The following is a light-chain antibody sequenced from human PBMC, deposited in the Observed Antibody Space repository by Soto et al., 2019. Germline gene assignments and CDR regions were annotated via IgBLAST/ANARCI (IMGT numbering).Light chain of an antibody. V-gene: IGKV1-5*03. CDR3: QQYNSYSEP. Sequence: DIQMTQSPSTLSASVGDRVTITCRAIQSISTWLAWYQQKPGKAPKLLIYQASSLESGVPSRFSGSGSGTEFTLTITSLQPDDFATYYCQQYNSYSEPFGQGTKVEIK. J-gene: IGKJ1*01. CDR2: QAS. CDR1: QSISTW.